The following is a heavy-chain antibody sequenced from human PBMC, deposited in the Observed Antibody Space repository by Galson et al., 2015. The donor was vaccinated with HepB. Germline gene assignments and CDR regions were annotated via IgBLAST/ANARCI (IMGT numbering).Heavy chain of an antibody. D-gene: IGHD6-13*01. CDR2: IRSKAYGGTT. V-gene: IGHV3-49*03. J-gene: IGHJ6*02. Sequence: SLRLSCAASGFTFGDYAMSWFRQAPGKGLEWVGFIRSKAYGGTTEYAASVKGRFTISRDDSKSIAYLQMNSLKTEDTAVYYCTRGWESSSWLSGYYYYGMDVWGQGTTVTVSS. CDR1: GFTFGDYA. CDR3: TRGWESSSWLSGYYYYGMDV.